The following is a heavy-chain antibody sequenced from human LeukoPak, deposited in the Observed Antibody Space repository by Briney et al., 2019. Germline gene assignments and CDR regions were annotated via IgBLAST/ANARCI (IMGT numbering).Heavy chain of an antibody. V-gene: IGHV4-59*01. CDR3: ARDALTGAFDY. CDR2: IYYSGST. Sequence: SETLSLTCTVSGGSISSYYWSWIRQPPGKGLEWIEYIYYSGSTNYNPSLKSRVTISVDTSKNQFSLKLSSVTAADTAVYYCARDALTGAFDYWGQGTLVTVSS. D-gene: IGHD1-20*01. CDR1: GGSISSYY. J-gene: IGHJ4*02.